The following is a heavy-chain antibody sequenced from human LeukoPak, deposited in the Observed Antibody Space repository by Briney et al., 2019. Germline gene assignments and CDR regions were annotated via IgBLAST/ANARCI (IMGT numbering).Heavy chain of an antibody. J-gene: IGHJ4*02. D-gene: IGHD1-20*01. CDR3: ASLGITGTTDY. CDR2: IYYSGST. V-gene: IGHV4-59*08. CDR1: GGSISSYY. Sequence: SETLSLTCTVSGGSISSYYWSWIRQPPGKGLEWIGYIYYSGSTNYNPSLKRRVTISVDTSKNQFSLKLSSVTAADTAVYYCASLGITGTTDYWGQGTLVTVSS.